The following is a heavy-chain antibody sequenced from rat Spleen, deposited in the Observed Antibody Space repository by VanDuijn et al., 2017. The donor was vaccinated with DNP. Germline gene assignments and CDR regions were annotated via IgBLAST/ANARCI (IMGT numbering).Heavy chain of an antibody. Sequence: EVQLVESGGGLVQPGRSLKLSCAASRFTFSDYNLAWIRQAPKKGLEWAATIIYDGSSTYYRDSVKGRFTISRDNAKNTLYLQMDSLRSEDTATYYCARHKNYGWFPYWGQGTLVTVSS. CDR1: RFTFSDYN. D-gene: IGHD1-11*01. J-gene: IGHJ3*01. CDR2: IIYDGSST. V-gene: IGHV5-7*01. CDR3: ARHKNYGWFPY.